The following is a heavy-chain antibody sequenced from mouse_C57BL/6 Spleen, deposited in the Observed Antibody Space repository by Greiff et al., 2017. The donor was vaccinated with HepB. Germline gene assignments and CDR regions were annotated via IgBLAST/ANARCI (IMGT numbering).Heavy chain of an antibody. CDR2: IRNKANGYTT. D-gene: IGHD1-1*01. V-gene: IGHV7-3*01. CDR3: ASPTVDYAMDY. J-gene: IGHJ4*01. Sequence: EVKLMESGGGLVQPGGSLSLSCAASGFTFTDYYMSWVRQPPGKALEWLGFIRNKANGYTTEYSASVKGRFTISRDNSQSILYLQMNALRAEDSATYYCASPTVDYAMDYWGQGTSVTVSS. CDR1: GFTFTDYY.